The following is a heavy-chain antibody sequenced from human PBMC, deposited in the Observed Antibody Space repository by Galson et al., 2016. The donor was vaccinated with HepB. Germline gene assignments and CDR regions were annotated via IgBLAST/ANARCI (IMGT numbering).Heavy chain of an antibody. CDR1: GYTFIIYY. J-gene: IGHJ4*02. Sequence: SVKVSCKASGYTFIIYYIHWVRQAPGQGLEWMGIINPIAGTTTYEQRFQGRLTLTRDTSTSTVYMDQSSLTSEDTAVYYCTRERGSHGFDYWGQGTLVTVSS. CDR2: INPIAGTT. CDR3: TRERGSHGFDY. V-gene: IGHV1-46*01. D-gene: IGHD3-16*01.